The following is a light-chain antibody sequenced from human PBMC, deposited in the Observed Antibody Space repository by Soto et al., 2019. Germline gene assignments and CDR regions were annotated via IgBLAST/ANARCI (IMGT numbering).Light chain of an antibody. Sequence: EIVLTQAPGTLSLSPGERATLSCRASQIVTSRYLAWYQQKPGQAPRLLIFGASIRASGVTDRFSGSGSGTDFTLTISRLEAEDSAVYYCQQYGSSPGTFGQGTKVEIK. CDR2: GAS. CDR1: QIVTSRY. CDR3: QQYGSSPGT. V-gene: IGKV3-20*01. J-gene: IGKJ1*01.